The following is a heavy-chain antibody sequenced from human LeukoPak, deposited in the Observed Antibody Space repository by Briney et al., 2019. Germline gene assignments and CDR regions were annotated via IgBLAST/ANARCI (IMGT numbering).Heavy chain of an antibody. V-gene: IGHV4-59*11. CDR1: GGSISSHY. J-gene: IGHJ4*02. D-gene: IGHD1-14*01. CDR3: ARAYRGRYYFDY. Sequence: SETLSLTRTVSGGSISSHYWSWIRQPPGKGLEWMGYIYYSESPNYNPSLKSRVTISVDTSKNQFSLKLSSVAAADTAVYYCARAYRGRYYFDYWGQGTLVTVSS. CDR2: IYYSESP.